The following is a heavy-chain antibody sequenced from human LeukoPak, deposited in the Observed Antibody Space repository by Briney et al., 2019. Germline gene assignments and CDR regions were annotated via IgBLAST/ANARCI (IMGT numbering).Heavy chain of an antibody. CDR1: GFTFSSYW. Sequence: GGSLRLSCAVSGFTFSSYWMNWVRQAPGKGLEWVANIKRDGSEKYYVDSVKGRFTISRDNAKDSLYLQMNSLRAEDTAVYYCARDGGGYLIPYYYYFMDVWGKGTTVTVSS. CDR2: IKRDGSEK. J-gene: IGHJ6*03. D-gene: IGHD3-22*01. V-gene: IGHV3-7*01. CDR3: ARDGGGYLIPYYYYFMDV.